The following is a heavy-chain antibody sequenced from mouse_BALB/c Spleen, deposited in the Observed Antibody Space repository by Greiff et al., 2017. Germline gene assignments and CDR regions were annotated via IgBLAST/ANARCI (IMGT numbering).Heavy chain of an antibody. CDR1: GFTFTDYY. CDR3: ARDMITTYAMDD. J-gene: IGHJ4*01. D-gene: IGHD2-4*01. V-gene: IGHV7-3*02. CDR2: IRNKANGYTT. Sequence: EVQGVESGGGLVQPGGSLRLSCATSGFTFTDYYMSWVRQPPGKALEWLGFIRNKANGYTTEYSASVKGRFTISRDNSQSILYLQMNTLRAEDSATYYCARDMITTYAMDDWGQGTSVTVSS.